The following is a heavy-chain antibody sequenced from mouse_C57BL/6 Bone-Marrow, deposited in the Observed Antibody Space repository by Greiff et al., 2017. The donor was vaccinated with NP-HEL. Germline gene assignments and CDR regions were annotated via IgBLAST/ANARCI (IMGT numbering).Heavy chain of an antibody. J-gene: IGHJ1*03. CDR3: TTITTVPHWYFDV. CDR2: IDPEDGDT. V-gene: IGHV14-1*01. D-gene: IGHD1-1*01. Sequence: EVKLVESGAELVRPGASVKLSCTASGFNIKDYYMHWVKQRPEQGLEWIGRIDPEDGDTEYAPKFQGKATMTADTSSNTAYLQLSSLTSEDTAVDYCTTITTVPHWYFDVWGTGTTVTVSS. CDR1: GFNIKDYY.